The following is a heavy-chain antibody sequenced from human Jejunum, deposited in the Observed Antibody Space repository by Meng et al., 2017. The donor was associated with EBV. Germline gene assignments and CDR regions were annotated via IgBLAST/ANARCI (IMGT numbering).Heavy chain of an antibody. CDR3: ARGAYFDY. Sequence: QPQGPGPGLVKPSETRSPTFAVSGGSISSGGYSWHWIRQPPGKGLQWIGYIYYSGSAFYNPSLKSRVTLSVDRSKNQFSLNLSSVTAADTAVYYCARGAYFDYWGQGTLVTVSS. CDR1: GGSISSGGYS. V-gene: IGHV4-30-2*01. CDR2: IYYSGSA. J-gene: IGHJ4*02.